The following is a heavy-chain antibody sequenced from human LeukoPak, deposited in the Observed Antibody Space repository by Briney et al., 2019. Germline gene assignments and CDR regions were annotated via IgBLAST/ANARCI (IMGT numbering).Heavy chain of an antibody. Sequence: ASVKVSCKASGYTFTTYYMNWVRQAPGQGLEWMGVINPSGGSTSYAQKFQGRVTMTGDTSTSMVYMELSSLRPEDTAVYYCARQYGSGIIGYFDYWGQGTLVTVSS. CDR3: ARQYGSGIIGYFDY. J-gene: IGHJ4*02. CDR1: GYTFTTYY. V-gene: IGHV1-46*01. CDR2: INPSGGST. D-gene: IGHD3-10*01.